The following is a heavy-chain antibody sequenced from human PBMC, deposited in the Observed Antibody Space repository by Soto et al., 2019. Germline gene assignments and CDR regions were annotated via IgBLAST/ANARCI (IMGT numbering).Heavy chain of an antibody. CDR3: ARKADDFWSGYHFDY. CDR2: IYYSGST. V-gene: IGHV4-39*01. CDR1: GGSIISSSYY. Sequence: SETLSLTCTVSGGSIISSSYYWVWIRQPPGKGLEWIGSIYYSGSTYYNPSLKSRVTISVDTSKNQFSLKLSSVTAADTAVYYCARKADDFWSGYHFDYWGQGTLVTVSS. D-gene: IGHD3-3*01. J-gene: IGHJ4*02.